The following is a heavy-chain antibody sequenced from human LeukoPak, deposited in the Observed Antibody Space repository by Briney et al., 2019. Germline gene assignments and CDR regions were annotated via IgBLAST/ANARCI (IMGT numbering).Heavy chain of an antibody. D-gene: IGHD6-13*01. J-gene: IGHJ4*02. CDR2: IKQDGSEK. CDR1: GFTFSTYW. Sequence: GGSLRLSCAASGFTFSTYWMSWVRQAPGQGLEWVANIKQDGSEKYYVDSVKGRFTISRDNAKNSLYLQMNSLRAEDTAMYYCARDSAGNDYWGQGTLVTDSS. V-gene: IGHV3-7*01. CDR3: ARDSAGNDY.